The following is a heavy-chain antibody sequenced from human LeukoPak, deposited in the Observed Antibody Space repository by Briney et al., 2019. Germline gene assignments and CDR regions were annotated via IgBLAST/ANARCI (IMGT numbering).Heavy chain of an antibody. Sequence: ESGPTLVNPTQTLTLTCTFSGFSLSTSGMRVSWIRQPPGKALEGLARIDWDDDKFYSTSLKTRRTISKDTSKNQVVLTMTNMDPVDTATYYCARTNYGDYRNWFDPWGQGTMVTVSS. CDR2: IDWDDDK. J-gene: IGHJ5*02. CDR1: GFSLSTSGMR. CDR3: ARTNYGDYRNWFDP. V-gene: IGHV2-70*04. D-gene: IGHD4-17*01.